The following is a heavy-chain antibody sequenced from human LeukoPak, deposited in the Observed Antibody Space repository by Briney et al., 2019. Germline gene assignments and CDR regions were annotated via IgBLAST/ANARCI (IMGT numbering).Heavy chain of an antibody. J-gene: IGHJ2*01. CDR2: INPNSGGT. CDR1: GYTFTGYY. V-gene: IGHV1-2*02. D-gene: IGHD4-11*01. Sequence: ASVTVSCKASGYTFTGYYMHWVRQAPGQGLEWMGWINPNSGGTNYAQKFQGRVTMTRDTSISTAYMELSRLRSDDTAVYYCVRVAYSNYGYFDLWGRGTLVTVSS. CDR3: VRVAYSNYGYFDL.